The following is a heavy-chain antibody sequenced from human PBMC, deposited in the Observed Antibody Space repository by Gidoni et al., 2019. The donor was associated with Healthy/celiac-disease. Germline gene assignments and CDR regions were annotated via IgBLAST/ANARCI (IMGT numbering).Heavy chain of an antibody. D-gene: IGHD4-17*01. V-gene: IGHV3-23*01. CDR1: GFTSSSDA. Sequence: EVQLLESGGGLVQPGGSLGLSCAASGFTSSSDAMRWVRQDPGTGLEWVSAISGSGGSTYYADSVKGRFTISRDNSKNTLYLQMNSLRAEDTAVYYCAKMEGSTVSVPSRFPAYYFDYWGQGTLVTVSS. J-gene: IGHJ4*02. CDR3: AKMEGSTVSVPSRFPAYYFDY. CDR2: ISGSGGST.